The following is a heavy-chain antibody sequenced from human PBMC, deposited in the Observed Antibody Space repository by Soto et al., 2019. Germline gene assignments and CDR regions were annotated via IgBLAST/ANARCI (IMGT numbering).Heavy chain of an antibody. CDR1: GFTFSSHG. CDR3: ARWGNWKVADN. D-gene: IGHD3-16*01. V-gene: IGHV3-33*01. J-gene: IGHJ4*02. CDR2: IWYDGSNK. Sequence: GGSLRLSCTASGFTFSSHGMHWVRQAPDKGLEWVAVIWYDGSNKYYADSVKGRFTISRDNSNNMLYLEMNSLRVEDTAVYYCARWGNWKVADNWGQGTLVTVSS.